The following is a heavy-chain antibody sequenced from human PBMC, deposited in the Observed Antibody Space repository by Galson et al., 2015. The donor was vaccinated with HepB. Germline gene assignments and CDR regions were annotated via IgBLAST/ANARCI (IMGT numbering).Heavy chain of an antibody. J-gene: IGHJ4*02. CDR1: GFTFSSYA. CDR2: ISYDGSNK. CDR3: ARAHDTNFDY. V-gene: IGHV3-30*04. Sequence: SLRLSCAASGFTFSSYAMHWVRQAPGKGLEWVAVISYDGSNKYYADSVKGRFTISRDNSKNTLYLQMNSLRAEDTAVYYCARAHDTNFDYWGQGTLVTVSS. D-gene: IGHD3-22*01.